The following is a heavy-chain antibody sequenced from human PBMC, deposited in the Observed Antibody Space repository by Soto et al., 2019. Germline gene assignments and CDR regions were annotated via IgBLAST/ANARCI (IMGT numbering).Heavy chain of an antibody. V-gene: IGHV3-48*03. CDR2: ISSSGSTI. Sequence: PGGSLRLSCAASGFTFSSYEMNWVRQAPGKGLEWVSYISSSGSTIYYADSVKGRFTISRGNAKNSLYLQMNSLRAEDTAVYYCARDQWSWFGSNFYYYYGMDVWGQGTTVTVSS. D-gene: IGHD3-10*01. J-gene: IGHJ6*02. CDR3: ARDQWSWFGSNFYYYYGMDV. CDR1: GFTFSSYE.